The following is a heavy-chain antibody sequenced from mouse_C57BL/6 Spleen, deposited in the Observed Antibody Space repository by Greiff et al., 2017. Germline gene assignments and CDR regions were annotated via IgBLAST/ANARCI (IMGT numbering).Heavy chain of an antibody. CDR3: ARRKAYYGNLDAMDY. CDR2: IDPSDSYT. J-gene: IGHJ4*01. Sequence: VQLQQPGAELVKPGASVKLSCKASGYTFTSYWMQWVKQRPGQGLEWIGEIDPSDSYTNYNQKFKGKATLTVDTSSSTAYMQLSSLTSEDSAVYDCARRKAYYGNLDAMDYWGQGTSVTVSS. D-gene: IGHD2-1*01. CDR1: GYTFTSYW. V-gene: IGHV1-50*01.